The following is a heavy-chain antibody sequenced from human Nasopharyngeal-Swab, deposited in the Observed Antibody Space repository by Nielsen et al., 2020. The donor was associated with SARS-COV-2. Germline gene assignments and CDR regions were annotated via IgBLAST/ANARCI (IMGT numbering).Heavy chain of an antibody. Sequence: SETLSLTCTVSGGSISSSSYYWGWIRQPPGKGLEWIGSIYYSGSTNYNPSLKSRVTISVDTSKNQFSLKLSSVTAADTAVYYCARGQYRYTARRSFDYWGQGTLVTVSS. CDR3: ARGQYRYTARRSFDY. J-gene: IGHJ4*02. CDR2: IYYSGST. CDR1: GGSISSSSYY. D-gene: IGHD3-16*02. V-gene: IGHV4-39*07.